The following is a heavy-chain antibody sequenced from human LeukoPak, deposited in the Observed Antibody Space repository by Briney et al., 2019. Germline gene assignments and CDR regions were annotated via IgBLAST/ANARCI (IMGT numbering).Heavy chain of an antibody. V-gene: IGHV3-74*01. Sequence: GGSLRLFCAASGFLFSSYWMHWVRQATGKGLVCVSRINSDGSSTSYADSVKGRFPIPRDNAKNTLYLQMNSLRAEDTGVYYCARDDIYSAFDYWGQGTLVTVSS. CDR2: INSDGSST. CDR1: GFLFSSYW. D-gene: IGHD4-11*01. J-gene: IGHJ4*02. CDR3: ARDDIYSAFDY.